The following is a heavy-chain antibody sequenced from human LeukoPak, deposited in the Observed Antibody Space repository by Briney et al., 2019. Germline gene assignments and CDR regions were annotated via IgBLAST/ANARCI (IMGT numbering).Heavy chain of an antibody. D-gene: IGHD5-12*01. V-gene: IGHV3-74*01. J-gene: IGHJ4*02. Sequence: PGGSLRLSCAAPGFTSSGSWMHGVRQAPGKGLVWVSRINSDGSSTSYADSVKGRFTISRDNAKNTLYLQMNSLRAEDTAVYYCARGYSGYDYWGQGTLVTVSS. CDR2: INSDGSST. CDR3: ARGYSGYDY. CDR1: GFTSSGSW.